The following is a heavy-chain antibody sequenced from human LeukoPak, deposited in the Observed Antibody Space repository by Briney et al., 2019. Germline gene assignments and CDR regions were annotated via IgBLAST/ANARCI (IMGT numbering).Heavy chain of an antibody. CDR1: GYTFTSYY. V-gene: IGHV1-46*01. D-gene: IGHD3-10*01. CDR3: ARAYGSGSYTLLFFDY. J-gene: IGHJ4*02. Sequence: ASVKVSCEASGYTFTSYYMHWVRQAPGQGLEWMGIINPSGGSTSYAQKFQGRATMTRDTSTSTVYMELSSLRSEDTAVYYCARAYGSGSYTLLFFDYWGQGTLVTVSS. CDR2: INPSGGST.